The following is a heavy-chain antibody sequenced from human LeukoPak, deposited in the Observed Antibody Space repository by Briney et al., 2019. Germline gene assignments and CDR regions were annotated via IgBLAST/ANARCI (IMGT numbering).Heavy chain of an antibody. CDR2: MSYSGRT. J-gene: IGHJ5*02. D-gene: IGHD4-17*01. Sequence: PSETLSLTCTVSGGSISISNYYWGWIRQPPGKGLEWIGSMSYSGRTYYNPSLKTRVTVSLDTSKNQFSLNLISVTAADTAVYCCARSPQGTATTANWLDPWGQGTLVTVSS. CDR3: ARSPQGTATTANWLDP. V-gene: IGHV4-39*07. CDR1: GGSISISNYY.